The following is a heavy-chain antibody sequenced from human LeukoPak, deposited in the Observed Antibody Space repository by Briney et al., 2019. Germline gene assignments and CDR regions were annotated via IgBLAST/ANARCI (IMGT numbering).Heavy chain of an antibody. J-gene: IGHJ4*02. Sequence: SETLSLTCTVSGGSISCYYWSWIRQPPGKGLEWIGYIYYSGSTNYNPSLKSRVTISVDTSKNQFSLKLSSVTAADSAVYYCATVGGYSYGPLDYWGQGTLVTVSS. D-gene: IGHD5-18*01. CDR1: GGSISCYY. V-gene: IGHV4-59*12. CDR2: IYYSGST. CDR3: ATVGGYSYGPLDY.